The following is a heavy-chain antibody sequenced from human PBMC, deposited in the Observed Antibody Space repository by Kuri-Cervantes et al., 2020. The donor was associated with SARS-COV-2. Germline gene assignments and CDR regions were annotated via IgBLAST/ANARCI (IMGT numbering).Heavy chain of an antibody. CDR1: GFTFSSYW. Sequence: LSLTCAASGFTFSSYWMHWVRQAPGKGLVWVSRINSDGSSTSYADSVKGRFTISRDNAKNTLYLQMNSLRAEDTAVYYCAKTVRFLEWLPDYWGQGTLVTVSS. D-gene: IGHD3-3*01. CDR2: INSDGSST. CDR3: AKTVRFLEWLPDY. V-gene: IGHV3-74*01. J-gene: IGHJ4*02.